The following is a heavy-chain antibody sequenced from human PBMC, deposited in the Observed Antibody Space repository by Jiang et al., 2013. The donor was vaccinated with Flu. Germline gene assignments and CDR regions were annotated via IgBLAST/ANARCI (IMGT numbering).Heavy chain of an antibody. CDR2: ISYDGSNK. CDR3: ARDRCSGGSCYSSWFDP. Sequence: KGLEWVAVISYDGSNKYYADSVKGRFTISRDNSKNALYLQMNSLRAEDTAVYYCARDRCSGGSCYSSWFDPWGQGTLVTVSS. J-gene: IGHJ5*02. D-gene: IGHD2-15*01. V-gene: IGHV3-30-3*01.